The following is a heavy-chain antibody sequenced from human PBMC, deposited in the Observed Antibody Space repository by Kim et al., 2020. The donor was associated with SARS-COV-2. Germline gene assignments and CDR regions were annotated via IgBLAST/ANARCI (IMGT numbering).Heavy chain of an antibody. CDR3: GKDLVPGGLDV. CDR2: I. V-gene: IGHV3-9*01. Sequence: IDDADSVKGRFTISRDFAKNSLYLQMNSLGVDDTALYYCGKDLVPGGLDVWGQGTTVTVSS. J-gene: IGHJ6*02. D-gene: IGHD2-8*02.